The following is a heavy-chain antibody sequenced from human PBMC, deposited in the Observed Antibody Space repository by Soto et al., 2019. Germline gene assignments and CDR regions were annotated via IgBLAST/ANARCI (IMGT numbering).Heavy chain of an antibody. CDR1: GGSIRRYC. Sequence: PSETLSLTCTVSGGSIRRYCLTWIRQPPGGGLEWIGGICNSGTTNYNPSLKSRVAISIDTQKNQFSLQLSSVTVADTAFYSCAGTGTTGTTGYYYYYLDVWGKGTRVTVSS. J-gene: IGHJ6*03. V-gene: IGHV4-59*08. D-gene: IGHD1-1*01. CDR2: ICNSGTT. CDR3: AGTGTTGTTGYYYYYLDV.